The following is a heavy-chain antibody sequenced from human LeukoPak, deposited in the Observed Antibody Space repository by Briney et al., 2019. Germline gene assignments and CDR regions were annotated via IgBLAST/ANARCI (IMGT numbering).Heavy chain of an antibody. D-gene: IGHD6-19*01. V-gene: IGHV1-18*01. CDR2: MSAYNGNT. J-gene: IGHJ5*02. CDR3: AKVSSSGWKFDL. CDR1: GYTFTSYS. Sequence: ASVKVSCKASGYTFTSYSISWVRQAPGQGPEWMGWMSAYNGNTIYAQKVKGRVTMTTDTSTSTAYMELRSLKSDDTAVYYCAKVSSSGWKFDLWGQGTLVTVSS.